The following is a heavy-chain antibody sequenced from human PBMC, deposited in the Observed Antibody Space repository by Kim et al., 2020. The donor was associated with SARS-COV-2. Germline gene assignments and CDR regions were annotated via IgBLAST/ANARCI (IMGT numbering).Heavy chain of an antibody. D-gene: IGHD2-2*01. CDR1: GFTFSNAW. CDR2: IKRKTDGGTT. J-gene: IGHJ6*02. Sequence: GGSLRLSCAASGFTFSNAWMSWVRQAPGKGLEWVGRIKRKTDGGTTDYAAPVKGRFTISRDDSKNTLYLQMNSLKTEDTAVYYCTTGYCSSTSCYAAHYYYYGMDVWSQGTTVTVSS. V-gene: IGHV3-15*01. CDR3: TTGYCSSTSCYAAHYYYYGMDV.